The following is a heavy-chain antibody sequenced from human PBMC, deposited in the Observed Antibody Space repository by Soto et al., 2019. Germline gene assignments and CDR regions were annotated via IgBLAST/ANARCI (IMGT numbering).Heavy chain of an antibody. V-gene: IGHV1-8*01. J-gene: IGHJ4*02. Sequence: GASVKVSCKASGYNFTSHALNWMRQATGRGLEWMGWMNPKTGTTFYAPKFRDRVTMTRDTSTTTAYMDLTSLRSDDTAVYFCATGNTTWNFASWGKGPVGTV. CDR1: GYNFTSHA. CDR3: ATGNTTWNFAS. D-gene: IGHD2-2*01. CDR2: MNPKTGTT.